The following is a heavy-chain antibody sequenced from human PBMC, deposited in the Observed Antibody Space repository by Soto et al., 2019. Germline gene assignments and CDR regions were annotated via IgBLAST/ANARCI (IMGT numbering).Heavy chain of an antibody. CDR3: ASPSPYSSGWYTTYSHAEYFQH. CDR2: IIPILGIA. CDR1: GGTFSSYT. D-gene: IGHD6-19*01. J-gene: IGHJ1*01. V-gene: IGHV1-69*02. Sequence: GASVKVSCKASGGTFSSYTISWVRQAPGQGLEWMGRIIPILGIANYAQKFQGRVTITADKSTSTAYMELSSLRSEDTAVYYCASPSPYSSGWYTTYSHAEYFQHWGQGTLVTVSS.